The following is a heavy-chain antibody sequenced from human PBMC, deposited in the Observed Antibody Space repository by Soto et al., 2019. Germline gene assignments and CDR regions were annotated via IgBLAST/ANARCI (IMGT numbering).Heavy chain of an antibody. V-gene: IGHV4-59*01. Sequence: TLSLTCAVSGGSIGRSYWSWIRQPPGKGLQWIGYIYYSGSTYYNPSLKSRVTMSVDTSKIQFSLRLKSVTAADTAVYYCARGPYDAFDIWGQGTMVTVSS. J-gene: IGHJ3*02. CDR1: GGSIGRSY. CDR3: ARGPYDAFDI. CDR2: IYYSGST.